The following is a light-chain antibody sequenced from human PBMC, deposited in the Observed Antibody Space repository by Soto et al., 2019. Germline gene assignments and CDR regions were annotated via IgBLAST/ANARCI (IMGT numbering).Light chain of an antibody. CDR2: RDN. CDR1: ISNIGTNY. CDR3: AAWDDTVRSYV. J-gene: IGLJ1*01. V-gene: IGLV1-47*01. Sequence: QSVLTQPPSVSGTPGQRVTISCSGGISNIGTNYVHWFQQLPGTAPKVLSNRDNQRPSGVSDRFSGSKSGTSASLAISGLQSEDEAEYYCAAWDDTVRSYVFGTGTKLTVL.